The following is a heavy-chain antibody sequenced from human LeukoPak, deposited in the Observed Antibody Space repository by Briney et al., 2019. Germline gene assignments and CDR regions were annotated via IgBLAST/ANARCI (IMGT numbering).Heavy chain of an antibody. J-gene: IGHJ4*02. CDR2: IRNKAYRGTT. V-gene: IGHV3-49*03. Sequence: GGSLRLSCTASGFSFGDYAMSWFRQAPGKGLEWIGFIRNKAYRGTTEYAASVRGRFTISRDDSKSIAYLQMNSLQTEDTAVYYCSRDWYHFDYWGQGTLVTVSS. CDR3: SRDWYHFDY. D-gene: IGHD6-13*01. CDR1: GFSFGDYA.